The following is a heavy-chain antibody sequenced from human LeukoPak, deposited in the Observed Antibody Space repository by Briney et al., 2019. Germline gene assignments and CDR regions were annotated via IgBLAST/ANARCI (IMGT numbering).Heavy chain of an antibody. CDR1: GRSISSYY. D-gene: IGHD3-10*01. CDR3: ARDRHGSGSAHSFDP. CDR2: IYHSGST. J-gene: IGHJ5*02. Sequence: SQTLSLTCTLSGRSISSYYWSWIRQPPGKGLEWIGYIYHSGSTNYNPSLKSRVTISVDTSKNQFSLKLSSVTAADTAVYYCARDRHGSGSAHSFDPWGQGTLVTVSS. V-gene: IGHV4-59*01.